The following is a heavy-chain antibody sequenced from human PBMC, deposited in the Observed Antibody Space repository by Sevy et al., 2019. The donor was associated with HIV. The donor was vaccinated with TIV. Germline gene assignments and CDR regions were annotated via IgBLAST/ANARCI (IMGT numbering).Heavy chain of an antibody. Sequence: GGSLRLSCAASGFTFSSYSMNWVRQAPGKGLEWVSYISSSSSTIYYADSVKGRFTISRDNAKNSLYLQMNSLRAEDTAVYYCARDRRDYYDSSAYYLNWFDPWGQGTLVTVSS. CDR2: ISSSSSTI. CDR3: ARDRRDYYDSSAYYLNWFDP. D-gene: IGHD3-22*01. V-gene: IGHV3-48*01. J-gene: IGHJ5*02. CDR1: GFTFSSYS.